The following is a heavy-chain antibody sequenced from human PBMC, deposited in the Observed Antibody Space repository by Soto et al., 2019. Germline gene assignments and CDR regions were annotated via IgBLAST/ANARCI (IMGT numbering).Heavy chain of an antibody. CDR3: AREGDDFWSGYYPYYYYGMDV. V-gene: IGHV3-7*03. D-gene: IGHD3-3*01. CDR1: GFTFSSYW. CDR2: IKQDGSEK. J-gene: IGHJ6*02. Sequence: GGSLRLSCGASGFTFSSYWMSGVRQAPGKGLEWVANIKQDGSEKYYVDSVKGRFTISRDNAKNSLYLQMNSLRAEDTAVYYCAREGDDFWSGYYPYYYYGMDVWGQGTTVTVSS.